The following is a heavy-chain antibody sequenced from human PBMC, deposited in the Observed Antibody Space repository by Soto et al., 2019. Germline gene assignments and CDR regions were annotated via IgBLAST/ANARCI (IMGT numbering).Heavy chain of an antibody. V-gene: IGHV3-49*03. CDR2: IRSKAYGGTT. Sequence: PGGSLRLSCTASGFTFGDYAMSWFRQAPGKGLEWVGFIRSKAYGGTTEYAASVKGRFTISRDDSKSIAYLQMNSLKTEDTAVYFCTRVVDCSSTSCYWDFGYWGQGTLVTVSS. D-gene: IGHD2-2*01. J-gene: IGHJ4*02. CDR1: GFTFGDYA. CDR3: TRVVDCSSTSCYWDFGY.